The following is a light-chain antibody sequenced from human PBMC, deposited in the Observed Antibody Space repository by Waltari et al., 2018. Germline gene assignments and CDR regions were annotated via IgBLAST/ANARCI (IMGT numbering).Light chain of an antibody. CDR2: KVS. CDR1: QSLVHSDGNTD. Sequence: DVVMTQSPLSLAVTLGQTASPPCSYSQSLVHSDGNTDLNWFQQRPGQSPRRLIYKVSNRESGVPDRFSGSGSGTDFTLKISRVEAEDVGVYYCMQATHWYTFGQGTKLEIK. CDR3: MQATHWYT. V-gene: IGKV2-30*02. J-gene: IGKJ2*01.